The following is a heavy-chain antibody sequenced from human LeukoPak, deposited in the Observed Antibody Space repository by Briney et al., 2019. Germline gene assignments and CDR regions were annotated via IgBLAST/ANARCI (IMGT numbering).Heavy chain of an antibody. CDR1: GFTVSSNY. Sequence: GGSLRLSCAVSGFTVSSNYMSWVRQAPGKGLEWVSIIYSGGSTDYADSVKGRFTISRDNSKNTLYFQMNSLRAEDTAVYYCAGTTTVITLTAFDFWGQGTMVTVSS. CDR3: AGTTTVITLTAFDF. D-gene: IGHD4-17*01. V-gene: IGHV3-53*01. CDR2: IYSGGST. J-gene: IGHJ3*01.